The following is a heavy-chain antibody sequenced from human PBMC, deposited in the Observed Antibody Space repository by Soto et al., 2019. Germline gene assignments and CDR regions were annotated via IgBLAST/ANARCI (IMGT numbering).Heavy chain of an antibody. V-gene: IGHV4-30-4*01. J-gene: IGHJ5*02. Sequence: QVQLQESGPGLVKPSQTPSLTCTVSGGSISSGDYYWSWIRQPPGKGLEWIGYIYHSGSTYYNPSLKGRVTISVDTSKNQFSLKLSSVTAADTAVYYCARERPDGARLDPWGQGTLVTVSS. CDR1: GGSISSGDYY. CDR3: ARERPDGARLDP. CDR2: IYHSGST. D-gene: IGHD6-6*01.